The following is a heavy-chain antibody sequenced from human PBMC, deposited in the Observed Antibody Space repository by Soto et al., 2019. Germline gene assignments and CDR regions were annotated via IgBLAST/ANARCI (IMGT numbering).Heavy chain of an antibody. Sequence: QVQLQQWGAGLLKPSETLSLTCAVYGGSFSDFYWTWIRQPPGKGLEWIGEINHSGSTNYNPSLKSRVPISVDTSKNQFSLNRTSVTAADTAVYYCGPRGAVADPRGYWGQGTLVTVSS. V-gene: IGHV4-34*01. J-gene: IGHJ4*02. CDR3: GPRGAVADPRGY. D-gene: IGHD6-19*01. CDR1: GGSFSDFY. CDR2: INHSGST.